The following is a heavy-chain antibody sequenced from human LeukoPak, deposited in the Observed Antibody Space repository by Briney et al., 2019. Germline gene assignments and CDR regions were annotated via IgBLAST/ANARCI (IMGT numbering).Heavy chain of an antibody. Sequence: GASVKVSCKASGGAFSSYAISWVRQAPGQGLEWMGRIISILGIANYAQKFQGRVTITADKSTSTAYMELSSLRSEDTAVYYCARDCSGGSCYYYGMDVWGQGTTVTVSS. D-gene: IGHD2-15*01. CDR3: ARDCSGGSCYYYGMDV. J-gene: IGHJ6*02. CDR1: GGAFSSYA. V-gene: IGHV1-69*04. CDR2: IISILGIA.